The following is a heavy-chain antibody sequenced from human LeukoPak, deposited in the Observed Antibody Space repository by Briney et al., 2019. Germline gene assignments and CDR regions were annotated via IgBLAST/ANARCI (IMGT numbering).Heavy chain of an antibody. D-gene: IGHD3-10*02. J-gene: IGHJ6*04. CDR1: GFTFTTYS. CDR2: ISSSGSTI. CDR3: AELGITMIGGV. Sequence: GGSLRLSCAASGFTFTTYSMNWVRQAPGKGLEWVSYISSSGSTIYYADSVKGRFTISRDNAKNSLYLQMNSLRAEDTAVYYCAELGITMIGGVWGKGTTVTISS. V-gene: IGHV3-48*04.